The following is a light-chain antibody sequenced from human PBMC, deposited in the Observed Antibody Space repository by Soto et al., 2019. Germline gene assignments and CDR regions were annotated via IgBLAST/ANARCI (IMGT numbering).Light chain of an antibody. J-gene: IGKJ1*01. CDR1: QSVSSN. V-gene: IGKV3-15*01. CDR3: QQYNNWPRT. CDR2: GAS. Sequence: EIVLTQSPATLSLSPGERATLSCRASQSVSSNLVWYQHKPGQAPRLLIYGASTRATDIPARFSGSGSGTEFTLTISSLQSEDFAVYYCQQYNNWPRTFGQGTKV.